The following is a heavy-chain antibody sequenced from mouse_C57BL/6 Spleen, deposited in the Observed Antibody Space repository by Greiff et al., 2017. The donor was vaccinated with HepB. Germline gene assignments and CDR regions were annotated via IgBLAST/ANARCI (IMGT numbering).Heavy chain of an antibody. J-gene: IGHJ2*01. CDR1: GYTFTSYG. Sequence: VQLQQSGAELVRPGASVKLSCKASGYTFTSYGMSWVKQSTGQGLEWIGEIYPRSGNTYYNEKFKGKATLTADKSSSTAYLERRSLTSEDSAVYFGAKEEYGYDGWYFDYWGKGTTLTVSS. CDR3: AKEEYGYDGWYFDY. V-gene: IGHV1-81*01. D-gene: IGHD2-2*01. CDR2: IYPRSGNT.